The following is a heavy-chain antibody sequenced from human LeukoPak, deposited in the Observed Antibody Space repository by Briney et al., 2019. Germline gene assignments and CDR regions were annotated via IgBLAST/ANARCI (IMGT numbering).Heavy chain of an antibody. CDR1: GGSISSYY. CDR3: ARVGGGYSYGPFDY. D-gene: IGHD5-18*01. Sequence: PSETLSLTCTVSGGSISSYYWSWIRQPPGKGLEWIGYIYYSGSTNYNPSLKSRVTISVHTSKNQFSLKLSSVTTADTAVYYCARVGGGYSYGPFDYWGQGTLVTVSS. V-gene: IGHV4-59*01. J-gene: IGHJ4*02. CDR2: IYYSGST.